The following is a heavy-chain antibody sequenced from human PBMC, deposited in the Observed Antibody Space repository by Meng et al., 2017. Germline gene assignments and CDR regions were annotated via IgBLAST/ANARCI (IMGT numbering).Heavy chain of an antibody. J-gene: IGHJ6*02. V-gene: IGHV4-61*02. CDR2: IYTSGST. CDR3: ARELYSSRTGYGMDV. Sequence: SETLSLTCTVSGGSISSGSYYWSWIRQPAGKGLEWIGRIYTSGSTNYNPSLKSRVTIPVDTSKNQFSLKLSSVTAADTAVYYCARELYSSRTGYGMDVWGQGTTVTVSS. CDR1: GGSISSGSYY. D-gene: IGHD6-13*01.